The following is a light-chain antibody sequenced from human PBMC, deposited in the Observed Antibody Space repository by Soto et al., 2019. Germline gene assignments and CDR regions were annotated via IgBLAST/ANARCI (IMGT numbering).Light chain of an antibody. J-gene: IGKJ1*01. CDR3: QQYNSYSRT. Sequence: DIQMTQSPSTLSASVGDRVTITCRASQSISNRLAWYQQKPGKAPKVLIYDATSLESGVPSRFSGSGSGTEFTLTISSLQPDDFATDYCQQYNSYSRTFGQGTKVDIK. V-gene: IGKV1-5*01. CDR2: DAT. CDR1: QSISNR.